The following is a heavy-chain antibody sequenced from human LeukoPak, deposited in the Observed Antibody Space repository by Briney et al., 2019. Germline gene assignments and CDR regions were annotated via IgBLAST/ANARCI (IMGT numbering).Heavy chain of an antibody. CDR2: ISGSGGST. CDR1: GFTFSSYA. J-gene: IGHJ4*02. D-gene: IGHD6-13*01. CDR3: AKQVSGSSWTPFDY. V-gene: IGHV3-23*01. Sequence: GGSLRLSCAASGFTFSSYAMSWVRQAPGKGLEWVSAISGSGGSTYHADSVKGRFTISRDNSKNTLYLQMNSLRAEDTAVYYCAKQVSGSSWTPFDYWGQGTLVTVSS.